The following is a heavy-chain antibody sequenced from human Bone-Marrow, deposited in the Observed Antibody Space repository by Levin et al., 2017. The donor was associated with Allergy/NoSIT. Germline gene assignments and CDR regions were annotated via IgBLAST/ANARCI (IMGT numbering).Heavy chain of an antibody. CDR1: GFTFSSYS. J-gene: IGHJ3*02. CDR2: ISSANKYI. V-gene: IGHV3-21*01. Sequence: GGSLRLSCAASGFTFSSYSMNWVRQAPGKGLEWVSSISSANKYIYSADSVKGRFTISRDNAKNSLYLQMNSLRVEDTAVYYCARDPAGYDSSGYYSRVAFDMWGQGTMVTVSS. D-gene: IGHD3-22*01. CDR3: ARDPAGYDSSGYYSRVAFDM.